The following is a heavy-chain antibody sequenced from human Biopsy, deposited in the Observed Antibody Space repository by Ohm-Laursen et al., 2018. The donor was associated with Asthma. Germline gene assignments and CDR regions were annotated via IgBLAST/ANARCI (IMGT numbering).Heavy chain of an antibody. V-gene: IGHV4-59*01. Sequence: GTLSLTCTVSGGSISSDYRSWLRPSPGKGLEWIGYIHNSGNTNYNPSLKSRVTISLDTSKNHFSLRLSFVTAADTAVYFCARGQGRGIQLWSLDPWGQGILVTVSS. CDR2: IHNSGNT. J-gene: IGHJ5*02. CDR1: GGSISSDY. D-gene: IGHD5-18*01. CDR3: ARGQGRGIQLWSLDP.